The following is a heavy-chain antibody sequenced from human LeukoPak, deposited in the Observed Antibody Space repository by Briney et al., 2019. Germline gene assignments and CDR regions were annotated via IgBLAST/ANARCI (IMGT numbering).Heavy chain of an antibody. CDR1: GFTFSSYS. Sequence: GGSLRLSCAASGFTFSSYSMNWVRQAPGKGLEWVGFIRSKAYGGTTEYAASVKGRFTISRDDSKSIAYLQMNSLKTEDTAVYYCTRDPGIAAAVATWFDPWGQGTLVTVSS. CDR2: IRSKAYGGTT. J-gene: IGHJ5*02. V-gene: IGHV3-49*04. CDR3: TRDPGIAAAVATWFDP. D-gene: IGHD6-13*01.